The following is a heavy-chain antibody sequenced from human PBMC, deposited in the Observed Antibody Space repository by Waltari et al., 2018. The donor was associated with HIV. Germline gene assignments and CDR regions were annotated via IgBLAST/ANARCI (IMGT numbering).Heavy chain of an antibody. D-gene: IGHD2-21*01. CDR3: ARDNVWLHYHYGGTDM. CDR2: VKSKAYGGTT. J-gene: IGHJ6*02. V-gene: IGHV3-49*03. CDR1: GFTFGDFA. Sequence: EVQLVESGGGLVRPGRSLRLSCSGSGFTFGDFAISWFRQAPGKGLEWRSFVKSKAYGGTTDYAAAVKDRCIVSRDDSKSIASLQMNKLKPEDTAVDFCARDNVWLHYHYGGTDMWGQGTTVVVS.